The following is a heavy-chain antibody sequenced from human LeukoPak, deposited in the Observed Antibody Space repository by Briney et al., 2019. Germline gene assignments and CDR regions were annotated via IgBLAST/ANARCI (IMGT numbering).Heavy chain of an antibody. CDR1: GFTFSSYS. D-gene: IGHD6-13*01. CDR2: ISSSSSYI. CDR3: ARERPTAGIPFDY. Sequence: PGXSLRLSCAASGFTFSSYSMNWVRQAPGKGLEWVSSISSSSSYIYYADSVKGRFTISRDNAKNSLYLQMNSLRAEDTAVYYCARERPTAGIPFDYWGQGTLVTVSS. V-gene: IGHV3-21*01. J-gene: IGHJ4*02.